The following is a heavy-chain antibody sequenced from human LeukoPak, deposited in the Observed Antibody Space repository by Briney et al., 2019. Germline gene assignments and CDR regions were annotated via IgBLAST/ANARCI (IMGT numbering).Heavy chain of an antibody. V-gene: IGHV3-21*01. Sequence: GGSLRLSCAASGFTFSSYSMNWVRQAPGKGLEWVSSISSSSSYIYYADSVKGRFTISRDNAKNSLYLQMNSLRAEDTAVYYCARDRDQYSFFNWFDPWGQGTLVTVSS. CDR1: GFTFSSYS. D-gene: IGHD2/OR15-2a*01. CDR2: ISSSSSYI. J-gene: IGHJ5*02. CDR3: ARDRDQYSFFNWFDP.